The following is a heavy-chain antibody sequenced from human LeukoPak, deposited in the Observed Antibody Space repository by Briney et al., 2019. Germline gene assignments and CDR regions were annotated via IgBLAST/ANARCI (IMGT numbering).Heavy chain of an antibody. V-gene: IGHV3-23*01. J-gene: IGHJ4*02. D-gene: IGHD2-2*01. CDR3: AKGSAASRPYYFDY. CDR2: ISGGSDGT. Sequence: GGSLRLSCAASGFTFSSYVMSWVRQAPGKGLEWVSAISGGSDGTYYADSVKGRFTISRDNSRNTLYLQMNSLRAEDTAVYYCAKGSAASRPYYFDYWGQGTLVTVSS. CDR1: GFTFSSYV.